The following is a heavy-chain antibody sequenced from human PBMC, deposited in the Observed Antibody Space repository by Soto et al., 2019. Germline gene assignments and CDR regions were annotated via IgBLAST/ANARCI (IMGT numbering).Heavy chain of an antibody. CDR3: ARDLDYDYIWGSYYFDI. CDR2: INAGNGNT. Sequence: ASVKVSCKASGYTFTSYAMHWVRQAPGQRLEWMGWINAGNGNTKYSQKIQGRVTITRDTSASTAYMELSSLRSEDTAVYYCARDLDYDYIWGSYYFDIWGQGTMVTVSS. D-gene: IGHD3-16*01. V-gene: IGHV1-3*01. J-gene: IGHJ3*02. CDR1: GYTFTSYA.